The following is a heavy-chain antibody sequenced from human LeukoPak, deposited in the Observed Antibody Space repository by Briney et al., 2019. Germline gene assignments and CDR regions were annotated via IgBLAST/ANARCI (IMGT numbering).Heavy chain of an antibody. J-gene: IGHJ4*02. Sequence: SETLSLTCTVSGVSISSHCWSWIRQPPRKGLEWIGGSTNHNPSLKSRVTISVDTSKNQFSLKLSSVTAADTAVYFCAGIVLREAAQFDFWGQGTPVTVSS. D-gene: IGHD2-8*01. CDR1: GVSISSHC. V-gene: IGHV4-59*11. CDR3: AGIVLREAAQFDF. CDR2: GST.